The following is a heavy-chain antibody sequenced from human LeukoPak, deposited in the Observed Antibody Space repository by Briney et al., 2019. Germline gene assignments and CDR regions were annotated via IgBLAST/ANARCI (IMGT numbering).Heavy chain of an antibody. V-gene: IGHV4-39*07. CDR3: ARANYWYYYMDV. CDR2: TYYSGST. Sequence: SETLSLTCAISGGSITSSSYYWAWIRQPPGKGLEWIGNTYYSGSTHYNPSLESRVNISVDTSKNKFSLNLRNVTAADTAAYYCARANYWYYYMDVWGQGTTVTVSS. D-gene: IGHD2-15*01. CDR1: GGSITSSSYY. J-gene: IGHJ6*03.